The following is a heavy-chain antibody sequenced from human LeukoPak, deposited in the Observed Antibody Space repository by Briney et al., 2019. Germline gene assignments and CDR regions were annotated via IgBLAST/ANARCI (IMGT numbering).Heavy chain of an antibody. V-gene: IGHV2-5*02. CDR1: GFSFSTSGVG. J-gene: IGHJ4*02. CDR2: IYWDDDK. Sequence: SGPTLVKPTQTLTLTCTFSGFSFSTSGVGVGWIHQPPGKALEWLALIYWDDDKRYSPSLKSRLTITKDTSKNQVVLTMTNMDPVDTGTYYCAHGGGGNYYFDYWGQGTLVTVSS. D-gene: IGHD4-23*01. CDR3: AHGGGGNYYFDY.